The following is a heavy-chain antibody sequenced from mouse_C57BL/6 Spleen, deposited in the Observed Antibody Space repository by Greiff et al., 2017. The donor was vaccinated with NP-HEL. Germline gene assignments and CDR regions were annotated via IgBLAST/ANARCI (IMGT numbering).Heavy chain of an antibody. CDR3: ARNGYDGGYFDV. CDR2: IDPSDSYT. Sequence: QVQLQQPGAELVMPGASVKLSCKASGYTFTSYWMHWVKQRPGQGLEWIGEIDPSDSYTNYNQKFKGKSTLTVDKSSSTAYMQLSSLTSEDSAVYYCARNGYDGGYFDVWGTGTTVTVSS. V-gene: IGHV1-69*01. J-gene: IGHJ1*03. D-gene: IGHD2-2*01. CDR1: GYTFTSYW.